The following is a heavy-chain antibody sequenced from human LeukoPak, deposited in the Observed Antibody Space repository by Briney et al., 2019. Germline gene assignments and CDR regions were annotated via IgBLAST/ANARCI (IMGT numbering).Heavy chain of an antibody. Sequence: GRSLRLSCAASGFTFSDYYMSWIRQAPGKGLEWVSYISSSGSTIYYADSVKGRFTISRDNAKNSLYLQMNSLRAEDTAVYYCARSPYIVRDWIAAAGTWYYWGQGTLVTVSS. CDR3: ARSPYIVRDWIAAAGTWYY. V-gene: IGHV3-11*04. CDR1: GFTFSDYY. J-gene: IGHJ4*02. CDR2: ISSSGSTI. D-gene: IGHD6-13*01.